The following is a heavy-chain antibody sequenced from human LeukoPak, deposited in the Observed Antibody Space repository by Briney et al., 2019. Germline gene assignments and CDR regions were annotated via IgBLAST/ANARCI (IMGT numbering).Heavy chain of an antibody. J-gene: IGHJ5*02. Sequence: GRSLRLSCAASGFPFSSHGMHWVRQAPGKGLEWVALIWYDGSKKNYADSVKGRFTISRDDSKSTLYLQINSLRAEDTAVYYCAKDLSYGSNWFDPWGQGTLVTVSS. CDR3: AKDLSYGSNWFDP. V-gene: IGHV3-33*06. D-gene: IGHD5-18*01. CDR2: IWYDGSKK. CDR1: GFPFSSHG.